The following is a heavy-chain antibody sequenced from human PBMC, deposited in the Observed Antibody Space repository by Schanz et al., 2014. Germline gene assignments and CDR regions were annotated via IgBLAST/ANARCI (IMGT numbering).Heavy chain of an antibody. J-gene: IGHJ6*02. V-gene: IGHV3-7*02. CDR2: IKHDGSVK. Sequence: VQLVESGGGVVQPGRSLRLSCAASGFTFSSYAMSWVRQAPGKGPEWVANIKHDGSVKDYVDSVEGRFTISRDNAKNSLFLQMNSLRAEDTAVYYCLAPDYGMDVWGQGTTVTGSS. CDR3: LAPDYGMDV. CDR1: GFTFSSYA.